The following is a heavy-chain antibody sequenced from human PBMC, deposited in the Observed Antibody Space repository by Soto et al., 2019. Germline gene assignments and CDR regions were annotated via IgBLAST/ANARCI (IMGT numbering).Heavy chain of an antibody. V-gene: IGHV3-23*01. D-gene: IGHD3-3*01. CDR3: AKYHTLDY. CDR1: GFTFSSCA. J-gene: IGHJ4*02. Sequence: EVQLLESGGGLVQPGGSLRLSCAASGFTFSSCAMSWVRQAPGKGLEWVSSITDSGGNTHYANSVKGRFTISRDNSKNKLYLQMSSLRAGDTAVYYCAKYHTLDYWGQGTLVTVSS. CDR2: ITDSGGNT.